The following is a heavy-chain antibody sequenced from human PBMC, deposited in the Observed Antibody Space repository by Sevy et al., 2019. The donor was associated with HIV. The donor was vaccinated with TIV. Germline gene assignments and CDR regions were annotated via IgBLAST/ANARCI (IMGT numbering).Heavy chain of an antibody. V-gene: IGHV1-69*13. CDR3: ARGERVTFGGVIAMD. J-gene: IGHJ4*02. D-gene: IGHD3-16*02. CDR2: IIPIFGTA. Sequence: SVKVSCKASGGTFSSYAISWVRQAPGQWLEWMGGIIPIFGTANYAQKFQGRVTITADESTSTAYMELSSLRSEDTAVYYCARGERVTFGGVIAMDWGQGTLVTVSS. CDR1: GGTFSSYA.